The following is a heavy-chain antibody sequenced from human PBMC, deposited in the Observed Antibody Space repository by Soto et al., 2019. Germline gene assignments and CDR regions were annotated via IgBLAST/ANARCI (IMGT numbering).Heavy chain of an antibody. CDR3: ARDLAAEDYGDYGDAFDI. D-gene: IGHD4-17*01. Sequence: ASVNVSCKASGYTFTSYGISWVRQAPGQGLEWMGWISAYNGNTNYAQKPQGRVTMTTDTSTSTAYMELRSLRSDDTAVYYCARDLAAEDYGDYGDAFDIWGQGTMVTVSS. CDR2: ISAYNGNT. CDR1: GYTFTSYG. J-gene: IGHJ3*02. V-gene: IGHV1-18*01.